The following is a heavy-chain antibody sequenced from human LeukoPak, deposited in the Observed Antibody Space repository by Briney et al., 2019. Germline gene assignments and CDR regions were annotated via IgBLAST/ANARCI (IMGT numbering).Heavy chain of an antibody. Sequence: EASVKVSCKASGGTFSSYAISWVRQAPGQGLEWMGGIIPILGTANYAQKFQGRVTITADESTSTAYMELSSLRSEDTAVYYCARARNEWLWKDNYYYYYMDVWGKGTTVTVSS. V-gene: IGHV1-69*13. CDR1: GGTFSSYA. D-gene: IGHD5-12*01. CDR2: IIPILGTA. CDR3: ARARNEWLWKDNYYYYYMDV. J-gene: IGHJ6*03.